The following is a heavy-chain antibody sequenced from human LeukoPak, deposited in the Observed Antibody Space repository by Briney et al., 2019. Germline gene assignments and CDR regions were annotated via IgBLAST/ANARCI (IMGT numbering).Heavy chain of an antibody. CDR2: IRDSGEA. Sequence: GGSLRLSCAASGFTFSSYAMSWVRQAPGKGLEWVGLIRDSGEAFYADFARGRFAISRDESENTLYLQMNSLRVEDTAVYFCARDRAANQDWVEFDPWGQGTPV. V-gene: IGHV3-23*01. J-gene: IGHJ5*02. CDR1: GFTFSSYA. D-gene: IGHD3/OR15-3a*01. CDR3: ARDRAANQDWVEFDP.